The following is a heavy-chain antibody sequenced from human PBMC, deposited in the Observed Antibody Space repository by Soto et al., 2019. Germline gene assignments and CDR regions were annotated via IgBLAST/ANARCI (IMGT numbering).Heavy chain of an antibody. CDR1: GGSISGHS. V-gene: IGHV4-59*08. J-gene: IGHJ6*03. CDR2: IYYSGST. Sequence: QVQLLESGPGLVKPSETLSLTCNVSGGSISGHSWSWVRQTPGKGLEWIGYIYYSGSTNYSPSPTSRVTISVDTSKNQFSLRLTSVTAADTAVYYCARGPYYDLIWNYYYMDVWGKGTTVTVSS. D-gene: IGHD3-16*01. CDR3: ARGPYYDLIWNYYYMDV.